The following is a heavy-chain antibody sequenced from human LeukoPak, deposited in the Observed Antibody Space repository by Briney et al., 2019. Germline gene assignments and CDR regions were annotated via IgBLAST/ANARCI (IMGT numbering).Heavy chain of an antibody. CDR2: IYHSGST. V-gene: IGHV4-4*02. CDR1: GGSISGSNW. Sequence: SETLSLTCAVSGGSISGSNWWSWVRQPPGKGLEWIGEIYHSGSTNYNPSLKSRVTISVDKSKNQFSLKLSSVTAADTAVYYCARDPIYGDYPTDYWGQGTLVTVSS. D-gene: IGHD4-17*01. CDR3: ARDPIYGDYPTDY. J-gene: IGHJ4*02.